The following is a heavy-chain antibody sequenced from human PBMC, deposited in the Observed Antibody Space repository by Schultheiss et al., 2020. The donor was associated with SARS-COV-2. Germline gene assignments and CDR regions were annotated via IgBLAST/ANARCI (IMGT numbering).Heavy chain of an antibody. CDR1: GGTFSSYA. CDR2: IIPIFGTA. V-gene: IGHV1-69*13. D-gene: IGHD4-17*01. Sequence: SVKVSCKASGGTFSSYAISWVRQAPGQGLEWMGGIIPIFGTANYAQKFQGRVTITADESTSTAYMELSSLRSEDTAVYYCARGPDYGEDEGWYFDLWGRGTLVTVSS. J-gene: IGHJ2*01. CDR3: ARGPDYGEDEGWYFDL.